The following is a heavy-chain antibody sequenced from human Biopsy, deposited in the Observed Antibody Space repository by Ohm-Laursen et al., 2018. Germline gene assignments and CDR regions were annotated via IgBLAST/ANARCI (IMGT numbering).Heavy chain of an antibody. D-gene: IGHD3-10*01. CDR2: IYYSGST. Sequence: SETLSLTCTVTGGSISRSSYYWDWIRQPPGKGLEWIGSIYYSGSTYYNPSLKSRVTISADRSKNQLSVKLTSVTAADTAMYYCARQEFATSPLDYWGQGSLVTVSS. J-gene: IGHJ4*02. CDR1: GGSISRSSYY. CDR3: ARQEFATSPLDY. V-gene: IGHV4-39*01.